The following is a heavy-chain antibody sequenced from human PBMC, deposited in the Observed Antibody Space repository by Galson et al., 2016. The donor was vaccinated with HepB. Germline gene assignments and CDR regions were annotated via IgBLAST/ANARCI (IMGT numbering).Heavy chain of an antibody. D-gene: IGHD3-9*01. V-gene: IGHV3-23*01. CDR3: SKDRESTVVIVTYYFDF. J-gene: IGHJ4*02. CDR2: ITGSGRST. CDR1: GFTYSTSA. Sequence: SLRLSCAASGFTYSTSAMSWVRQAPGKGLEWVSSITGSGRSTYYADSVKGRFTISRGNSKNTLYLQMNSLRVEDTAVYYCSKDRESTVVIVTYYFDFWGQGTQVTVSS.